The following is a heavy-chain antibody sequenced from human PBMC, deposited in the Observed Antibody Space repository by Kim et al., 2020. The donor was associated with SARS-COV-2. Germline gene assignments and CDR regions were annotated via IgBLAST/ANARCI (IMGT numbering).Heavy chain of an antibody. Sequence: YYAAPVKGRFTTSRDNSKNTLYLQRKSLRAEDTAVYYCAKDLSGGYSDYWGQGTLVTVSS. V-gene: IGHV3-23*01. J-gene: IGHJ4*02. CDR3: AKDLSGGYSDY. D-gene: IGHD6-13*01.